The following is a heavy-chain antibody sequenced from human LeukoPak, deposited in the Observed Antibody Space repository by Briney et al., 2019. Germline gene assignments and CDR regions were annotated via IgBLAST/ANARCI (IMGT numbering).Heavy chain of an antibody. CDR3: ARDLDYYYDSSGKPPPFAY. Sequence: GGSLRLSCAASGFTFSDYYMSWIRQAPGKGLEWVSYISSSGSTIYYADSVKGRFTISRDNAKKSLYLQMNGLRGEDKDVYYCARDLDYYYDSSGKPPPFAYWGQGTLVTVSS. J-gene: IGHJ4*02. CDR1: GFTFSDYY. V-gene: IGHV3-11*01. D-gene: IGHD3-22*01. CDR2: ISSSGSTI.